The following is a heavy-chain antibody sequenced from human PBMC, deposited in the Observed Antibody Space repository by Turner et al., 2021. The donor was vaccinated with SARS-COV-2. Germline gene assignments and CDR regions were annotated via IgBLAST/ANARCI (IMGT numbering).Heavy chain of an antibody. D-gene: IGHD2-21*02. CDR3: ATALMVVTATSQGQKYCYYYDMDV. V-gene: IGHV1-24*01. CDR2: LDPGDGET. CDR1: GYTLIELS. J-gene: IGHJ6*02. Sequence: QVQLVQSGAEVKKPGASVKVSRKVSGYTLIELSMHWVRQAPGKGLEWMGGLDPGDGETSYAQQLQGGVTMAEDTSTDTAYMELSSLRSEDTAVYYCATALMVVTATSQGQKYCYYYDMDVWGQGTTVTVSS.